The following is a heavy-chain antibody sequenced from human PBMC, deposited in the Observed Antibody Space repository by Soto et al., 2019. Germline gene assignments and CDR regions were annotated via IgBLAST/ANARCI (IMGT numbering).Heavy chain of an antibody. V-gene: IGHV4-39*01. Sequence: SETLSLTCAVSGCSIRNNYVYWGWIRQPPGKGLEWIGRIYYGGSTYYNPSLKSRVTISVDTSKNQFALKLTSVTAADTAVYYCARTQTGHSGGSQFDHWGQGSLVTVSS. CDR1: GCSIRNNYVY. D-gene: IGHD6-19*01. CDR2: IYYGGST. CDR3: ARTQTGHSGGSQFDH. J-gene: IGHJ5*02.